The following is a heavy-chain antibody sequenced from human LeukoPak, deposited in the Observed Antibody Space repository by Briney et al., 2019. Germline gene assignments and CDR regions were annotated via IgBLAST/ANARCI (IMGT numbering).Heavy chain of an antibody. J-gene: IGHJ4*02. CDR2: VHGSGNT. Sequence: SETLSLTCTVHGDSISTYYWSWIRQPAGKGLEWIGRVHGSGNTKYNPLLMSRVTMSVDTSKNQFSLKLSFVTAADTAVYYCARVGSGYDYFDYWGQGNLVTVSS. CDR3: ARVGSGYDYFDY. D-gene: IGHD5-12*01. V-gene: IGHV4-4*07. CDR1: GDSISTYY.